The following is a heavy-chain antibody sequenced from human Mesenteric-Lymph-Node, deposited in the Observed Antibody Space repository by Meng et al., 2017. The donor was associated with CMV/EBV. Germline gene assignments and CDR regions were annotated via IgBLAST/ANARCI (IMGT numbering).Heavy chain of an antibody. Sequence: ETLSLTCAVYGGSFSGYYWSWIRQAPGKGLEWVANIHQDGSETYSLDSVKGRFTISRDNAKNSLFLQMNSLRAEDTAVYYCARVGCSGGSCYLQHWGQGTLVTVSS. V-gene: IGHV3-7*01. CDR1: GGSFSGYY. D-gene: IGHD2-15*01. CDR2: IHQDGSET. J-gene: IGHJ1*01. CDR3: ARVGCSGGSCYLQH.